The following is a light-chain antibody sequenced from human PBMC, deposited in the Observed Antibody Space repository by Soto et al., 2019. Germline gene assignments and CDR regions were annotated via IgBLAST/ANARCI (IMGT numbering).Light chain of an antibody. CDR3: AAWDDSLNGFWV. J-gene: IGLJ3*02. Sequence: QSVLTQPPSASGTPGQRVTISCSGSSCNIGSNTVNWYQQLPGTAPKLLIYSNNQRPSGVPDRFSGSKSGTSASLAISGLQSEDEADYYCAAWDDSLNGFWVFGGGTKLTVL. CDR2: SNN. CDR1: SCNIGSNT. V-gene: IGLV1-44*01.